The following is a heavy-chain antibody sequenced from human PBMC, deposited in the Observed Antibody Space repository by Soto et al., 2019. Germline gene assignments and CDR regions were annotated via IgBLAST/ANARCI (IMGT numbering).Heavy chain of an antibody. CDR1: GGSISSGGYY. J-gene: IGHJ5*02. Sequence: QVQLQESGPGLVKPSQTLSLTCTVSGGSISSGGYYWSWIRQHPGKGLEWIGYIYYSGSTYYNPSLKSRVTISVDTSKNQFSLKLSSVTAADTAVYYCARETFIAAAGRSLDKVWFDPWGQGTLVTVSS. CDR3: ARETFIAAAGRSLDKVWFDP. D-gene: IGHD6-13*01. CDR2: IYYSGST. V-gene: IGHV4-31*03.